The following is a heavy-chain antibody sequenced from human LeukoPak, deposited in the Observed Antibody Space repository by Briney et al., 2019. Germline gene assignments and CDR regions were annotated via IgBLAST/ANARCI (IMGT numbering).Heavy chain of an antibody. Sequence: GGSLRLSCVASGITFSNYGMHWVRQAPGKGLEWVSAISGSGGSTYYADSVKGRFTISRDNSKNTLYLQMNSLRAEDTAVYYCAKDGSRYGDYPWDWGQGTLVTVSS. CDR1: GITFSNYG. CDR3: AKDGSRYGDYPWD. CDR2: ISGSGGST. D-gene: IGHD4-17*01. V-gene: IGHV3-23*01. J-gene: IGHJ4*02.